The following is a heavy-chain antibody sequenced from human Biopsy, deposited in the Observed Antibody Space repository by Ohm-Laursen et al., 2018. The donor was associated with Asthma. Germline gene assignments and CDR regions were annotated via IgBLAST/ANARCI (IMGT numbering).Heavy chain of an antibody. CDR3: ARDVDLRSVY. D-gene: IGHD2-15*01. CDR1: GFMFSSFG. Sequence: SLRLSCAASGFMFSSFGMHWVRQAPGKGLEWVAVISYDGNHKFYEDSVKGRFTISSDKAKNSLYLQMNSLRAEGTAVYYCARDVDLRSVYWGQGTLVTVSS. CDR2: ISYDGNHK. V-gene: IGHV3-30*03. J-gene: IGHJ4*02.